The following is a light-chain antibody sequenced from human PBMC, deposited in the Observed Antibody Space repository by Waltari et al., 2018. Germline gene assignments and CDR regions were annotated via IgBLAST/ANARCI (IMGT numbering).Light chain of an antibody. CDR3: QHHLRLPAT. CDR1: ESISRY. Sequence: EIVLTQSPGTLSLSPGDGVTHSCRASESISRYLAWYQQKPGLAPKLLIYAASSMATGIPDRFVGSGSRTDFSLTISRLEPEDLAVYYCQHHLRLPATFGQGTKVEIK. CDR2: AAS. J-gene: IGKJ1*01. V-gene: IGKV3-20*01.